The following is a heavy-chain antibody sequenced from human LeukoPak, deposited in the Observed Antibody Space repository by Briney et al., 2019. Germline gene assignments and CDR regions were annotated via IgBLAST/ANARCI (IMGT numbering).Heavy chain of an antibody. CDR2: ISSSDNTI. D-gene: IGHD3-22*01. CDR1: GFTFSSYW. CDR3: ARDRDSSGYSSDAFDI. V-gene: IGHV3-11*01. Sequence: GGSLRLSCAASGFTFSSYWMSWIRQAPGKGLEWVSYISSSDNTIYYADSVKGRFTISRDNAKNSLYLQMNSLRAEDTAVYYCARDRDSSGYSSDAFDIWGQGTMVTVSS. J-gene: IGHJ3*02.